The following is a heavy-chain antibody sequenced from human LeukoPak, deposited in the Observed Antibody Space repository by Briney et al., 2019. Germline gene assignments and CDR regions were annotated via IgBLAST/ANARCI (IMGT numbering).Heavy chain of an antibody. CDR3: ARAAAAGRIIDY. D-gene: IGHD6-13*01. CDR2: IYYSGST. V-gene: IGHV4-59*01. J-gene: IGHJ4*02. Sequence: SETLSLTCTVSGGSISSYYWSWIRQPPGKELEWIGYIYYSGSTNYNPSLKSRVTISVDTSKNQFSLKLSSVTAADTAVYYCARAAAAGRIIDYWGQGTLVTVSS. CDR1: GGSISSYY.